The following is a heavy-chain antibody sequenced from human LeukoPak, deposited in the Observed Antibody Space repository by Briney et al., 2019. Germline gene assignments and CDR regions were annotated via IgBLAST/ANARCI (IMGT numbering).Heavy chain of an antibody. J-gene: IGHJ4*02. Sequence: PSETLSLTCTVSGGSISSGGYYWSWIRQHPGKGLEWIGYIYYSGSTYYNPSLKSRVTISVDTSKNQFSLKPSSVTAADTAVYYCATSGCSGGSCYQGVFDYWGQGTLVTVSS. V-gene: IGHV4-31*03. CDR1: GGSISSGGYY. D-gene: IGHD2-15*01. CDR3: ATSGCSGGSCYQGVFDY. CDR2: IYYSGST.